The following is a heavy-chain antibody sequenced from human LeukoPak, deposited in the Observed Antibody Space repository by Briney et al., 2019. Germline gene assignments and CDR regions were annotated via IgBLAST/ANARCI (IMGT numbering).Heavy chain of an antibody. CDR3: ARGYGSGSYYLSFDAFDI. CDR2: INHSGST. D-gene: IGHD3-10*01. J-gene: IGHJ3*02. CDR1: GGSFSGYY. V-gene: IGHV4-34*01. Sequence: SETLSLTCAVYGGSFSGYYWSWIRQPPGKGLEWIGEINHSGSTNYNPSLKSRVTISVDTSKNQFFLKLSSVTAADTAVYYCARGYGSGSYYLSFDAFDIWDQGTMVTVSS.